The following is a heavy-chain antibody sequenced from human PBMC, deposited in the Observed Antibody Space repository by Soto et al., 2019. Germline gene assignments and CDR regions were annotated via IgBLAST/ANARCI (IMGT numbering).Heavy chain of an antibody. V-gene: IGHV3-48*02. CDR1: GFTFSSYS. D-gene: IGHD3-3*01. CDR2: ISSSSSTI. J-gene: IGHJ3*02. CDR3: ARSSYYDFWSGYYDAFDI. Sequence: GGSLRLSCAASGFTFSSYSMNWVRQAPGKGLEWVSYISSSSSTIYYADSVKGRFTISRDNAKNSLYLQMNSLRDEDTAVYYCARSSYYDFWSGYYDAFDIWGQGTMVTVSS.